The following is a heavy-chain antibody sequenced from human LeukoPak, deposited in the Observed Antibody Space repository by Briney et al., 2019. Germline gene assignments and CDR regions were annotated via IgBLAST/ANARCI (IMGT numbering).Heavy chain of an antibody. CDR2: IKQNGSEK. V-gene: IGHV3-7*04. CDR1: GVTFCSSW. J-gene: IGHJ4*02. Sequence: GGALRLSCAASGVTFCSSWGSWVREALGKGLWCVAKIKQNGSEKYYVGYVKGRFTIFRDNAKNSLYLQMNNLRAEDTAVYYCARDTESSKSRFDYWGQGTLVTVSS. D-gene: IGHD2-8*02. CDR3: ARDTESSKSRFDY.